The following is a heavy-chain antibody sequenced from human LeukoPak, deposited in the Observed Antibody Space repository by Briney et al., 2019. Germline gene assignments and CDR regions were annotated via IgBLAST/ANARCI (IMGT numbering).Heavy chain of an antibody. CDR2: IYHSGST. J-gene: IGHJ6*02. V-gene: IGHV4-4*02. Sequence: PSETLSLTCAVSGGSISSSNWWSWVRQPPGKGLEWIGEIYHSGSTNYNPSLKSRVTISVDKSKNQFSLKLSSVTAADTAVYYCARHLGFLSGYYYYGMDVWGQGTTVTVSS. D-gene: IGHD3-10*01. CDR1: GGSISSSNW. CDR3: ARHLGFLSGYYYYGMDV.